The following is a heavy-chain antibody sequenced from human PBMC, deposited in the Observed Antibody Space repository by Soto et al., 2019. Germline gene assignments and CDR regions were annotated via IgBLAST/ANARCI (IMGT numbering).Heavy chain of an antibody. D-gene: IGHD4-17*01. J-gene: IGHJ4*02. CDR3: ARWGPNDYGDYVDY. Sequence: QVQLVESGGGVVQPGRSLRLSCAASGFTFSSYAMHWVRQAPGKGLEWVAVISYDGSNKYYADSVKGRFTISRDNSKNTLYLQMSSLRAEDTAVYYCARWGPNDYGDYVDYWGQGTLVTVSS. V-gene: IGHV3-30-3*01. CDR2: ISYDGSNK. CDR1: GFTFSSYA.